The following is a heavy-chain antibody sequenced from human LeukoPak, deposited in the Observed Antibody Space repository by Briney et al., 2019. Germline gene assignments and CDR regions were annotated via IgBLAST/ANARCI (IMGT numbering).Heavy chain of an antibody. V-gene: IGHV3-21*01. CDR2: ISSNSYI. CDR3: ARLPGYYYYYYYMDV. Sequence: PGGSLRLSCVASGFTFSNYAMTWVRQAPGKGLEWVSGISSNSYIHCADSVKGRFTVSRDNAENSLYLQMNSLRAEDTAVYYCARLPGYYYYYYYMDVWGKGTTVTVSS. J-gene: IGHJ6*03. CDR1: GFTFSNYA.